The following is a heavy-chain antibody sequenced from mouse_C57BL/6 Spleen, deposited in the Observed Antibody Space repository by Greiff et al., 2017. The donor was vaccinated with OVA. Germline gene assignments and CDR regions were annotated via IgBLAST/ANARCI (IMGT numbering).Heavy chain of an antibody. V-gene: IGHV14-3*01. CDR3: ASFYDGYYPYAMDY. CDR1: GFNIKNTY. CDR2: IDPANGNT. J-gene: IGHJ4*01. Sequence: EVQLQQSVAELVRPGASVKLSCTASGFNIKNTYMHWVKQRPDQGLEWIGRIDPANGNTKYASKFQGKATITADTSSNTAYLQLSSLTSEDTAIYYGASFYDGYYPYAMDYWGQGTSVTVSS. D-gene: IGHD2-3*01.